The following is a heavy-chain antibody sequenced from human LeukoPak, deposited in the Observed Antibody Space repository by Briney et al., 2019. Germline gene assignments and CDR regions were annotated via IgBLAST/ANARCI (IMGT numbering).Heavy chain of an antibody. CDR1: GGTFSSYA. J-gene: IGHJ6*02. CDR2: IIPIFGTA. V-gene: IGHV1-69*01. CDR3: ATHPDIVVVPAAPYYYYYGMDV. D-gene: IGHD2-2*01. Sequence: SVNVSCKASGGTFSSYAISWVRQAPGQGLEWMGGIIPIFGTANYAQKFQGRVTITADESTSTAYMELSSLRSEDTAVYYCATHPDIVVVPAAPYYYYYGMDVWGQGTTVTVSS.